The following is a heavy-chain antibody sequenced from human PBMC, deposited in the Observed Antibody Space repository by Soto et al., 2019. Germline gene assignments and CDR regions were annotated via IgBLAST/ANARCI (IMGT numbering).Heavy chain of an antibody. CDR3: ARGRARVFDS. D-gene: IGHD3-10*01. Sequence: QVQLVESGGGLVKPGGSLRLSCAASGFTFSDYYMSWIRQAPGKGLEWLSYISISGGTIYYADSVKGRFSISRDNAKNSLYLQLSSLRAEDTAVYFCARGRARVFDSWGQGTLVTVSS. CDR1: GFTFSDYY. V-gene: IGHV3-11*01. J-gene: IGHJ4*02. CDR2: ISISGGTI.